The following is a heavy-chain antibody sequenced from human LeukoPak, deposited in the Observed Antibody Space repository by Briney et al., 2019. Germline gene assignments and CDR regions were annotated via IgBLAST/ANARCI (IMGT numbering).Heavy chain of an antibody. V-gene: IGHV3-48*02. CDR2: IGANSAI. Sequence: GGSLRLSCAASGFTFSTYSMNWVRQAPGKGLEWVSYIGANSAIFHADSVKGRFTISRDNAKNSLSLQMNSLRDDATALYYCAREGYYGAFDIWGQGTMVTVSS. CDR1: GFTFSTYS. D-gene: IGHD3-10*01. J-gene: IGHJ3*02. CDR3: AREGYYGAFDI.